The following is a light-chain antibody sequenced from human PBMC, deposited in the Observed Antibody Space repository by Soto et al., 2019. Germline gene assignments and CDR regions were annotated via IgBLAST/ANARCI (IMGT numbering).Light chain of an antibody. CDR1: QSVSNY. CDR2: DSS. V-gene: IGKV3-11*01. Sequence: EIVLTQSPASLSLSPGERATLSCRASQSVSNYLGWYQQKPGQAPRLLIYDSSNRATGVPARFSGSGSGTDFTLTISSLEPEDFAVYYCQHRTNWPPTFGQGTRLEIK. J-gene: IGKJ5*01. CDR3: QHRTNWPPT.